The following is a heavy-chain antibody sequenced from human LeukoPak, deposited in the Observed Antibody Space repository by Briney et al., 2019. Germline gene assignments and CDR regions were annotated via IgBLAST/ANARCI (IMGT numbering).Heavy chain of an antibody. CDR1: GFTFSSYG. J-gene: IGHJ3*02. Sequence: GGSLRLSCAASGFTFSSYGMHWVRQAPGKGLEWVAFIRYDGSNKYYADSVKGRFTISRDNSKNTLYLQMNSLRAEDTAVYYCARPYYYDSSGHNAFDIWGQGTMVTVSS. CDR2: IRYDGSNK. D-gene: IGHD3-22*01. CDR3: ARPYYYDSSGHNAFDI. V-gene: IGHV3-30*02.